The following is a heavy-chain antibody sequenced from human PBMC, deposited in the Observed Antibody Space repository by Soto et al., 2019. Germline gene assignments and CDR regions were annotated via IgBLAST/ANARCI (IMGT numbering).Heavy chain of an antibody. J-gene: IGHJ4*02. CDR1: GFTFSSYS. CDR2: ISSSSSYI. CDR3: ARDREAARPSKSGLRMSITEYSG. Sequence: GGSLRLSCAASGFTFSSYSMNWVRQAPGKGLEWVSSISSSSSYIYYADSVKGRFTISRDNAKNSLYLQMNSLRAEDTAVYYCARDREAARPSKSGLRMSITEYSGGGQGTLVTVSS. D-gene: IGHD6-6*01. V-gene: IGHV3-21*01.